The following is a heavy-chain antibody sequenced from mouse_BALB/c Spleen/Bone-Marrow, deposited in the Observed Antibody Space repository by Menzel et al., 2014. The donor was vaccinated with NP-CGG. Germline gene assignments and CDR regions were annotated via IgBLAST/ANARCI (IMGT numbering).Heavy chain of an antibody. J-gene: IGHJ3*01. V-gene: IGHV14-4*02. Sequence: VQLQQSGAELVRSGASVKLSCTASGFNIKDYYMHWVKQRPEQGLEWIGWIDPENGDTEYAPKFQGKATMTADTSSNTAYLQLSSLTSEDTAVYYCNGGYYEAWFATGAKGLWSLSLQ. CDR2: IDPENGDT. D-gene: IGHD2-3*01. CDR3: NGGYYEAWFAT. CDR1: GFNIKDYY.